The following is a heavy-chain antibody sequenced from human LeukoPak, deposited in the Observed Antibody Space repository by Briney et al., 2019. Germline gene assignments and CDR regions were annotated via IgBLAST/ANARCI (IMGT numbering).Heavy chain of an antibody. CDR1: GFTFDDYG. Sequence: GGSLRLSCAASGFTFDDYGMSWVRQAPGKGLEWVSGINWNGGSIGYADSVKGRFTISRDNSKNTLYVQMNSLRAEDTAVYYCAKIQGYTAYAPFDYWGQGTLVTVSS. CDR3: AKIQGYTAYAPFDY. V-gene: IGHV3-20*04. J-gene: IGHJ4*02. D-gene: IGHD5-12*01. CDR2: INWNGGSI.